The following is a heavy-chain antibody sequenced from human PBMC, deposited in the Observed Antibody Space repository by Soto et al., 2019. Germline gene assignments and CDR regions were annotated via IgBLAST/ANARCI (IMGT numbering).Heavy chain of an antibody. CDR3: ARDYYYYGMDV. Sequence: EVQLVESGGGLVQPGGSLRLSCAASGFTFSSYSMNWVRQAPGKGLEWVSYISSSSSTIYYADSVKGRFTISRDNAKHSLYLQMNSLRAEDTAVYYCARDYYYYGMDVWGQGTTVTVSS. CDR2: ISSSSSTI. V-gene: IGHV3-48*01. J-gene: IGHJ6*02. CDR1: GFTFSSYS.